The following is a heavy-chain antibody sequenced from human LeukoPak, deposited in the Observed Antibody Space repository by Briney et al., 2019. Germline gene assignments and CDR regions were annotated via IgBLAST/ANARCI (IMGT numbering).Heavy chain of an antibody. CDR2: IYPSDSAT. Sequence: GESLKISCKGSGYTFTTYWIGWVRQMPGKGLEWMGIIYPSDSATRYSPSFQGQVTISADKSISTAYLQWSSLKASDSAMYYCARRYGKLPDYWGQGTLVTVSS. CDR1: GYTFTTYW. J-gene: IGHJ4*02. D-gene: IGHD6-13*01. V-gene: IGHV5-51*01. CDR3: ARRYGKLPDY.